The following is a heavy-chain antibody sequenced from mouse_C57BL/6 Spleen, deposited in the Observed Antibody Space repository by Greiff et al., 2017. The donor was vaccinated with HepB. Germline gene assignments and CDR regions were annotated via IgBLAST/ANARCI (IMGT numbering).Heavy chain of an antibody. CDR3: ARSYYYGSSQAWFAY. D-gene: IGHD1-1*01. CDR2: ISSGSSTI. Sequence: VQLKESGGGLVKPGGSLKLSCAASGFTFSDYGMHWVRQAPEKGLEWVAYISSGSSTIYYADTVKGRFTISRDNAKNTLFLQMTSLRSEDTAMYYCARSYYYGSSQAWFAYWGQGTLVTVSA. V-gene: IGHV5-17*01. J-gene: IGHJ3*01. CDR1: GFTFSDYG.